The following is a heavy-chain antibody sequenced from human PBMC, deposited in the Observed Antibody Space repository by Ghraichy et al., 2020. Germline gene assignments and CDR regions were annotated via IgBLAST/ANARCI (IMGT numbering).Heavy chain of an antibody. CDR3: ARDYNWAFDH. V-gene: IGHV3-48*02. Sequence: GESLNISCAASGFNFNNYAMNWVRQAPGKGLEWGSYISSNSAIYYADSVRGRLTISRDNAKNPLYLQMNSLRDEDAAVYYCARDYNWAFDHWGQGALVTVSS. J-gene: IGHJ4*02. CDR1: GFNFNNYA. CDR2: ISSNSAI. D-gene: IGHD1-20*01.